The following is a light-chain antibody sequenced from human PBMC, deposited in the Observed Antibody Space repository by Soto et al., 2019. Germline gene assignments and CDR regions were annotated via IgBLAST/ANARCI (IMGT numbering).Light chain of an antibody. Sequence: SALTQPPSLSGTPGQRVTISCSGSNSNIGRYSVNWYQHFPGTAPKILIYSDDERPSGVPDRFSGSKSGTSASLAISRLQSEDEAEYYCAAWDDNLNGPLFGGGTKLTVL. CDR1: NSNIGRYS. V-gene: IGLV1-44*01. CDR3: AAWDDNLNGPL. J-gene: IGLJ3*02. CDR2: SDD.